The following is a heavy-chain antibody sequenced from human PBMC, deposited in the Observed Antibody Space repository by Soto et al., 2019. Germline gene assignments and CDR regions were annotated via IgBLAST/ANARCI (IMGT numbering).Heavy chain of an antibody. J-gene: IGHJ6*03. CDR3: ASVYCSRTSCYDDDYYYYYMDV. V-gene: IGHV1-69*02. D-gene: IGHD2-2*01. CDR2: IIPILGIA. CDR1: GGTFSSYT. Sequence: QVQLVQSGAEVKKPGSSVKVSCKASGGTFSSYTISWVRQAPGQGLEWMGRIIPILGIANYAQKFQGRVTITADKSTSTAYMELSSLRSEDTAVYYCASVYCSRTSCYDDDYYYYYMDVWGKGTTVTVSS.